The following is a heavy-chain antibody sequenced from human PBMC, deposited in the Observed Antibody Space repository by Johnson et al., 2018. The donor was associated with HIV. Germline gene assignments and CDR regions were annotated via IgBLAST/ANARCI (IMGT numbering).Heavy chain of an antibody. CDR3: AKDLDSSSWGAFDI. D-gene: IGHD6-6*01. CDR2: IPPHGTIQ. CDR1: GFTFSNYG. V-gene: IGHV3-30*02. J-gene: IGHJ3*02. Sequence: QVQLVESGGGLVKPGGSLTLSCAASGFTFSNYGMHWVRQAPGKGLAWVASIPPHGTIQFYPVSVTGASTISRDNSKNSFYIQMHSLRAEDTAVYYCAKDLDSSSWGAFDIWGQGTMVTVSS.